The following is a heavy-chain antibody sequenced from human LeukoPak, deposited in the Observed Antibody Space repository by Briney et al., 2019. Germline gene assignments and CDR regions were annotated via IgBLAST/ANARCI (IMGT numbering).Heavy chain of an antibody. CDR1: GGTFSSYA. J-gene: IGHJ6*02. Sequence: ASVKVSCKASGGTFSSYAISWVRQAPGQGLEWMGGIIPIFGTANYAQKFQGRVTITADESTSTAYMELSSLRSEDTAVYYCARDRVFADIVLMVYAPYYYSMDVWGQGTTVTVSS. D-gene: IGHD2-8*01. V-gene: IGHV1-69*13. CDR2: IIPIFGTA. CDR3: ARDRVFADIVLMVYAPYYYSMDV.